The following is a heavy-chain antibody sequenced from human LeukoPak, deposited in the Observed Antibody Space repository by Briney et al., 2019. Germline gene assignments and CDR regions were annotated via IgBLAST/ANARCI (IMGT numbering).Heavy chain of an antibody. CDR3: AKDRVGPRPRYYFDY. Sequence: GGSLRLSCAASGFTFSDYAMHWVRQAPGKGLEWVAVISKDGSDKYYPGSVRGRFTISRDNSKNTIYLQMDSLRAEDTAVYYCAKDRVGPRPRYYFDYGGQGTLFTVS. CDR2: ISKDGSDK. CDR1: GFTFSDYA. D-gene: IGHD1-26*01. J-gene: IGHJ4*02. V-gene: IGHV3-30-3*01.